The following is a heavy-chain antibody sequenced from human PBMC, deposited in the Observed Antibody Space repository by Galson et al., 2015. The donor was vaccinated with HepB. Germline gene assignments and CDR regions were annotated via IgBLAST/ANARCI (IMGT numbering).Heavy chain of an antibody. CDR3: AHGRIAAAGTLGYFQH. D-gene: IGHD6-13*01. Sequence: PALVKPTQTLTLTCTFSEFSLSTSGVGAGWLRQPPGKALEWLGFIYWGGDKRYRPSPKSRLTITKVTCKKPVGLKMTNMDPVDTGTYYCAHGRIAAAGTLGYFQHWGQGTLVTVSS. J-gene: IGHJ1*01. V-gene: IGHV2-5*02. CDR1: EFSLSTSGVG. CDR2: IYWGGDK.